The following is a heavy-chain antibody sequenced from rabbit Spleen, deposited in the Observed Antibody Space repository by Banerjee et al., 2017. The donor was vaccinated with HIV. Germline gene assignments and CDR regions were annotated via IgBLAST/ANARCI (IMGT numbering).Heavy chain of an antibody. CDR2: IDTGSSGFT. Sequence: QSLEESGGGLVQPEGSLTLTCTASGVSFSSSSYMCWVRQAPGKGLEWIACIDTGSSGFTYFATWAKGRFTCSKTSSTTVTLQMTRLTAADTATYFCARDTSSSFSSYGMDLWGQGTLVTVS. CDR1: GVSFSSSSY. J-gene: IGHJ6*01. D-gene: IGHD1-1*01. V-gene: IGHV1S40*01. CDR3: ARDTSSSFSSYGMDL.